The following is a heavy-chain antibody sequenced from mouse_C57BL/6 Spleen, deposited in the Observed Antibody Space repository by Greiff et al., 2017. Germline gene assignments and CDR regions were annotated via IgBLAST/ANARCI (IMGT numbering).Heavy chain of an antibody. Sequence: VQLQQSGAELASPGASVTLSCTASGYTFTDHIMNWVKKRPGQGLEWIGRLYPVSGETNYNQQFMGKATFSVDRSSSTVYMVLNSLTSEGPAVYYCGRSYDYDYYAMDYWGQGTSVTVSS. V-gene: IGHV1-11*01. CDR2: LYPVSGET. CDR3: GRSYDYDYYAMDY. CDR1: GYTFTDHI. J-gene: IGHJ4*01. D-gene: IGHD2-4*01.